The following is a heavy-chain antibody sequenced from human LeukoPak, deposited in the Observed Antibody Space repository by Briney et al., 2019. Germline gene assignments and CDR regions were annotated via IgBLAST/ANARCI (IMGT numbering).Heavy chain of an antibody. V-gene: IGHV3-66*01. J-gene: IGHJ4*02. CDR3: ASLRVYGDYVDDY. D-gene: IGHD4-17*01. CDR1: GFTVSSNY. CDR2: IYSGGST. Sequence: PGGSLRLSCAASGFTVSSNYMSWVRQAPGKGLEWVSVIYSGGSTYYADSVKGRFTISRDNSKNTLYLQMNSLRAEDTAVYYCASLRVYGDYVDDYWGQGTLVTVSS.